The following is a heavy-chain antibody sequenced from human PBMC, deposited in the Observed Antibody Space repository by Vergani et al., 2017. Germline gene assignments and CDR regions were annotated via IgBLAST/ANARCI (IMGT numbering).Heavy chain of an antibody. CDR1: GGSFSGYY. V-gene: IGHV4-34*01. CDR3: ARASRFYYDY. CDR2: INHSGST. J-gene: IGHJ4*02. Sequence: QVQLQQWGAGLLKPSETLSLTCAVYGGSFSGYYWSWIRQPPGKGLEWIGEINHSGSTNYNPSLKSRVTISVDTSKNQFSLKLSSVTAAVTAVYYCARASRFYYDYWGQGTLVTVSS.